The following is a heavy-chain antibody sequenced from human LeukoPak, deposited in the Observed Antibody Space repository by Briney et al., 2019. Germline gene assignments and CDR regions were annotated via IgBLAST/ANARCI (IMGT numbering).Heavy chain of an antibody. CDR2: IIPILGIA. D-gene: IGHD2-15*01. J-gene: IGHJ5*02. CDR3: ASAAGGGWFDP. CDR1: GGTFSSYA. Sequence: SVKVSCKAPGGTFSSYAISWVRQAPGQGLEWMGRIIPILGIANYAQKFQGRVTITADKSTSTAYMELSSLRSEDTAVYYCASAAGGGWFDPWGQGTLVTVSS. V-gene: IGHV1-69*04.